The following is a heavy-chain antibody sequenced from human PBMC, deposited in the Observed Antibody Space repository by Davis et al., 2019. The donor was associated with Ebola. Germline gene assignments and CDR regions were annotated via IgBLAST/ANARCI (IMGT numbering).Heavy chain of an antibody. J-gene: IGHJ5*02. Sequence: GESLKISCAASGFTFSDYYMSWIRQAPGQGLEWVSYISSSGSTIYYADSVKGRFTISRDNAKNSLYLQMNSLRAEDTAVYYCAREAPRFGRTGTGSWEGTWGQGTLVTVSS. V-gene: IGHV3-11*01. CDR1: GFTFSDYY. CDR2: ISSSGSTI. CDR3: AREAPRFGRTGTGSWEGT. D-gene: IGHD1-7*01.